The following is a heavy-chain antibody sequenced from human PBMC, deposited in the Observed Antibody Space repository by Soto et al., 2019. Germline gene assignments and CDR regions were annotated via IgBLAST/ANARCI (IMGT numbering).Heavy chain of an antibody. J-gene: IGHJ4*02. D-gene: IGHD1-26*01. Sequence: QLQLQESGPGLVKPSETLSLTCTGSGGSITSRTSYWGWVRQPPGKGLEWIASIYDGGTSHYHQSLSRRVTISVDTSKSDLSLVLSSVAAADTAVYYWARHSSGSRHPGFDYWGQGTRVTVSS. CDR2: IYDGGTS. CDR3: ARHSSGSRHPGFDY. V-gene: IGHV4-39*01. CDR1: GGSITSRTSY.